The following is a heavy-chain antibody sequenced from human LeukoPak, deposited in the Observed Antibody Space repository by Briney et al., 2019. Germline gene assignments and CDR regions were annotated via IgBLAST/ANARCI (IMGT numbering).Heavy chain of an antibody. CDR1: GFAFGSEA. Sequence: PGGSLRLSCAVSGFAFGSEAMSWVRQSPARGLEWVASISPGGGTTYYADYVKGRFTISRDNSKNTLYLQMNNLRADDTAVYYCAKYRTSGAPPRNFDYWGQGTLVTVSS. J-gene: IGHJ4*02. CDR2: ISPGGGTT. V-gene: IGHV3-23*01. CDR3: AKYRTSGAPPRNFDY. D-gene: IGHD1-14*01.